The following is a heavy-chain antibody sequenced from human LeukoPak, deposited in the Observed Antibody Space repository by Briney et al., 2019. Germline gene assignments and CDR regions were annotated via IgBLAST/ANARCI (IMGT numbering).Heavy chain of an antibody. V-gene: IGHV3-23*01. D-gene: IGHD3-22*01. Sequence: GGSLRLSCAASGFSFSSYAMSWVRQAPGKGLEWVSAISGSGGSTYYADSVKGRFTISRDNSKNTLYLQMNSLRAEDTAVYYCAREYDSSGYLDYWGQGTLVTVSS. J-gene: IGHJ4*02. CDR1: GFSFSSYA. CDR2: ISGSGGST. CDR3: AREYDSSGYLDY.